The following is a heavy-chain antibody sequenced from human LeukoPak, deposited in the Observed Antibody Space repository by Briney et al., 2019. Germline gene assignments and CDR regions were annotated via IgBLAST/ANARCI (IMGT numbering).Heavy chain of an antibody. V-gene: IGHV4-39*01. CDR2: IYKSGNS. J-gene: IGHJ4*02. CDR1: GGYISSSSYY. CDR3: VRPGTSGTEGLEY. Sequence: PSETLSLTCTVSGGYISSSSYYWGWIRQTPGKGLEWIGSIYKSGNSYYNPSLESRVTISIDTSKNQFSLKVTSVTVADTAVYYCVRPGTSGTEGLEYWGQGTLVTVSS. D-gene: IGHD1-26*01.